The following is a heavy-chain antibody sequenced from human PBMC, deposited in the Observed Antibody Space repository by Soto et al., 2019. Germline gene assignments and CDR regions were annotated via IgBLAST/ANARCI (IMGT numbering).Heavy chain of an antibody. D-gene: IGHD5-18*01. V-gene: IGHV5-51*01. J-gene: IGHJ4*02. CDR2: IYPCDSDT. CDR1: VYNFPTYW. CDR3: ARVTSVHRDYDYGYDSVDY. Sequence: GDSLKISCKGSVYNFPTYWIGWLRQMAVKGLEWMGIIYPCDSDTRYSPSFQGQVTISADKSITTAYLQLSSLKASDTAIYYCARVTSVHRDYDYGYDSVDYWGTGTMLTGS.